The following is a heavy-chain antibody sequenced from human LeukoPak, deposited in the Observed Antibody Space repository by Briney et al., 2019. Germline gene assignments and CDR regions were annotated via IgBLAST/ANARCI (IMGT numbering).Heavy chain of an antibody. V-gene: IGHV4-39*01. J-gene: IGHJ4*02. CDR2: IYYSGST. CDR3: ARLGDYGDY. Sequence: PSEALSLTCTVSGGSISSSSYYWGWIRQPPGKGLEWIGSIYYSGSTYYNPSLKSRVTISVDTSKNQFSLKLSSVTAADTAVYYCARLGDYGDYWGQGTLVTVSS. CDR1: GGSISSSSYY.